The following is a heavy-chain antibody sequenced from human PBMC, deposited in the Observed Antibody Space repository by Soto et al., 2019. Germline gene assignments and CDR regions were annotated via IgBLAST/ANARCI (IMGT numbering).Heavy chain of an antibody. Sequence: PGGSLRLSCAASGFTFSSYSMNWVRQAPGKGLEWVSSISSSSSYIYYADSVKGRFTISRDNAKNSLYLQMNSLRAEDTAVYYCAKDVNLYCSSTSCYREEVVFVYWGQGTLVTVSS. CDR1: GFTFSSYS. CDR3: AKDVNLYCSSTSCYREEVVFVY. CDR2: ISSSSSYI. J-gene: IGHJ4*02. D-gene: IGHD2-2*01. V-gene: IGHV3-21*01.